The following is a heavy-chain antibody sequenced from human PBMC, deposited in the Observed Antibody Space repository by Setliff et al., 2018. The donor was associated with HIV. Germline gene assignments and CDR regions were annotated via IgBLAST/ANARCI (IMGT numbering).Heavy chain of an antibody. CDR3: ARGTLGRHFFDY. Sequence: GASVKVSCKASGYTFTSYDINWVRQATGQGLEWMGWISPKTGATKYAEKFQGRVTMTSDTSTSTADMELFRLTSDDTAMYYCARGTLGRHFFDYWGLGTLVTVSS. CDR2: ISPKTGAT. V-gene: IGHV1-2*02. CDR1: GYTFTSYD. D-gene: IGHD7-27*01. J-gene: IGHJ4*02.